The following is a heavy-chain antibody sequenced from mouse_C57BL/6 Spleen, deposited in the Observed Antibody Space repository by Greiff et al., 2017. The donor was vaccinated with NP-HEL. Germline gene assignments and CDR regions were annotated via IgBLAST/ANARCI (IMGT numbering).Heavy chain of an antibody. CDR2: IWRGGST. J-gene: IGHJ3*01. Sequence: QVQLKESGPGLVQPSQSLSITCTVSGFSLTSYGVHWVRQSPGKGLEWLGVIWRGGSTDYNAAFMSRLSITQDNSKSQVFFKMNSLQADVTAIYYCATNWDYLFAYWGQGTLVTVSA. V-gene: IGHV2-5*01. D-gene: IGHD4-1*01. CDR3: ATNWDYLFAY. CDR1: GFSLTSYG.